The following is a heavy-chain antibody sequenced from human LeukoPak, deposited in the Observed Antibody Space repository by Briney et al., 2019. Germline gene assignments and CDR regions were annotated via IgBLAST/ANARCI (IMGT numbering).Heavy chain of an antibody. CDR3: ARDGDYFYGSGSYRDY. J-gene: IGHJ4*02. Sequence: ASVKASCKASGYTFTSYGISWVRQAPGQGLEWMGWISAYNGNTNYAQKLQGRVTMTTDTSTSTAYMELRSLRSDDTAVYYCARDGDYFYGSGSYRDYWGQVTLVTVSS. CDR1: GYTFTSYG. V-gene: IGHV1-18*04. D-gene: IGHD3-10*01. CDR2: ISAYNGNT.